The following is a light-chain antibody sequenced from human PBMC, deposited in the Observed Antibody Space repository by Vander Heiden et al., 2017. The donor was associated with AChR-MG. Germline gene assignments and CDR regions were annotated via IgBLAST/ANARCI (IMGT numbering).Light chain of an antibody. CDR1: SSDVGSYDL. Sequence: QSALTQPASVSGSPGQSITIACTGTSSDVGSYDLVSWYQQYPGNAPMLMIYEVSKRPAGVSDRLSGSKSGNTASLTISGLRAEDEADYYCCAYAGSTTYVFGPGTTVTVL. V-gene: IGLV2-23*02. J-gene: IGLJ1*01. CDR2: EVS. CDR3: CAYAGSTTYV.